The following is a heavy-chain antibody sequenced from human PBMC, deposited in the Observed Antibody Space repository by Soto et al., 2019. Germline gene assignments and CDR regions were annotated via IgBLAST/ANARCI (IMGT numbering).Heavy chain of an antibody. CDR2: ISPSGGGT. Sequence: QVRLVQSGAEVKKPGASVKVSCKASGYTFINYYMHWVRQAPGQGLEWMGIISPSGGGTSYAQKFQGRVTMTRDTSTSTVYVELSSLRSEDTAVYYCARCRAPDAFDIWGQGTTVIVSS. CDR1: GYTFINYY. V-gene: IGHV1-46*01. CDR3: ARCRAPDAFDI. J-gene: IGHJ3*02. D-gene: IGHD3-10*01.